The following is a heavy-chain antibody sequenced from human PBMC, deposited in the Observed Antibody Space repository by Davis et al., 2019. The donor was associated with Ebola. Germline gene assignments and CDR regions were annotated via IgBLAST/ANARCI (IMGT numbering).Heavy chain of an antibody. Sequence: SETLSLTCTVSGGSISSRNYHWDWIRQRPGKGLEWIGSIFYSGSTYNNPSLKSRVTISVDTSKNQFSLKLSSVTAADTAVYYCARVGVDIVATIYYYYYGMDVWGQGTTVTVSS. CDR2: IFYSGST. CDR1: GGSISSRNYH. D-gene: IGHD5-12*01. J-gene: IGHJ6*02. CDR3: ARVGVDIVATIYYYYYGMDV. V-gene: IGHV4-39*07.